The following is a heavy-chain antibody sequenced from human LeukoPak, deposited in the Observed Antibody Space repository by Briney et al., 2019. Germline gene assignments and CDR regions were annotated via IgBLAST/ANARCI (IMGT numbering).Heavy chain of an antibody. CDR1: GGSINSGSDY. CDR3: ARGPYSYDSSGAFDI. Sequence: PSETLSLTCTVSGGSINSGSDYWTWIRQPAGKGLEWVGRINRGGSTNYRPSLKSRVTISVDTSKNQFSLKLSSVTAADTAVYFCARGPYSYDSSGAFDIWGQGTMVTVSS. V-gene: IGHV4-61*02. CDR2: INRGGST. J-gene: IGHJ3*02. D-gene: IGHD3-22*01.